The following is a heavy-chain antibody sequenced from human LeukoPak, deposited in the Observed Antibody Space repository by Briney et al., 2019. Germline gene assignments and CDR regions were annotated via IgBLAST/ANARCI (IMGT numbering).Heavy chain of an antibody. CDR2: INAGNGNT. CDR3: ARGPRGGGYSYGLGLFDY. V-gene: IGHV1-3*01. D-gene: IGHD5-18*01. Sequence: ASVKVSCKASGYTFTSYAMHWVRQAPGRRLEWMGWINAGNGNTKYSQEFQGRVTITRDTSASTAYMELSSLRSEDTAVYYCARGPRGGGYSYGLGLFDYWGQGTLVTVSS. J-gene: IGHJ4*02. CDR1: GYTFTSYA.